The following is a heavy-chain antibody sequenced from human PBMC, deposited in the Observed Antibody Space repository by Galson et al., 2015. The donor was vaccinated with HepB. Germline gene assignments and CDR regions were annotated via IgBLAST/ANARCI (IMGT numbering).Heavy chain of an antibody. CDR1: GFTFSGSA. D-gene: IGHD5-18*01. CDR2: NRSKGSNYAT. J-gene: IGHJ4*02. CDR3: SRLGDFSGYSSA. V-gene: IGHV3-73*01. Sequence: SLRLSCAASGFTFSGSAIDWVRQAPGTGPEWVGRNRSKGSNYATLYVLSLKGRFTISRDDSKNMAYLYMKSLSIEDTAVYYCSRLGDFSGYSSAWGQGTLVTVSS.